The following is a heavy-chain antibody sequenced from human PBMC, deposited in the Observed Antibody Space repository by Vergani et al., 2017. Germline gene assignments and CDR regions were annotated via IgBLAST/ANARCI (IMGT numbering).Heavy chain of an antibody. Sequence: VQLVESGGGLVQPGGSLRLSCAASGFTFSDHYMTWVRQAPGKGLELISYISSSGSHIYNADSVEGRFTISRDNAKKSLYLQMNSPRAEDTAVYYCARLSYDTTPYLQGGYDCWGQGTLVSVSS. CDR2: ISSSGSHI. V-gene: IGHV3-11*01. CDR1: GFTFSDHY. D-gene: IGHD3-22*01. CDR3: ARLSYDTTPYLQGGYDC. J-gene: IGHJ4*02.